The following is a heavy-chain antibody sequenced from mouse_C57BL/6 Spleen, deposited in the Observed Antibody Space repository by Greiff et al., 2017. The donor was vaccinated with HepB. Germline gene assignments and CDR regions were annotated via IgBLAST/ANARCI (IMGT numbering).Heavy chain of an antibody. D-gene: IGHD1-1*01. CDR2: ISDGGSYT. Sequence: EVKLVESGGGLVKPGGSLKLSCAASGFTFSSYAMSWVRQTPEKRLEWVATISDGGSYTYYPDNVKGRFTISRDNAKNNLYLQMSHLKSEDTAMYYCAREDYYGSSLWFAYWGQGTLVTVSA. J-gene: IGHJ3*01. CDR3: AREDYYGSSLWFAY. CDR1: GFTFSSYA. V-gene: IGHV5-4*01.